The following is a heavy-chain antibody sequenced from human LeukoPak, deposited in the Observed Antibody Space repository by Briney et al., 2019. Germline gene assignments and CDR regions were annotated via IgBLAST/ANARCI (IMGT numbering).Heavy chain of an antibody. CDR3: ARGRGSSSGNAFDI. CDR1: GFTFSSYD. D-gene: IGHD3-22*01. CDR2: IGTAGDT. V-gene: IGHV3-13*01. Sequence: GGSLRLSCAASGFTFSSYDMHWVRQATGKGLEWVSAIGTAGDTYYSGSVKGRFTISRENAKNSLYLQMNSLRAGDTAVYYCARGRGSSSGNAFDIWGQGTMVTVSS. J-gene: IGHJ3*02.